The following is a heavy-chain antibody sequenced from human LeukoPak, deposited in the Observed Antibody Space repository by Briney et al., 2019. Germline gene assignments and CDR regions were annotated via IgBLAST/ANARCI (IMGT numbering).Heavy chain of an antibody. D-gene: IGHD5-18*01. CDR2: ISSSSSYI. J-gene: IGHJ4*02. CDR3: AADGKDTAMAGFDY. CDR1: GFTFSSYS. V-gene: IGHV3-21*01. Sequence: KTGGSLRLSCAASGFTFSSYSMNWVRQAPGKGLEWVSSISSSSSYIYYADSVKGRFTISRDNAKNSLYLQMNSLRAEDTAVYYCAADGKDTAMAGFDYWGQGTLVTASS.